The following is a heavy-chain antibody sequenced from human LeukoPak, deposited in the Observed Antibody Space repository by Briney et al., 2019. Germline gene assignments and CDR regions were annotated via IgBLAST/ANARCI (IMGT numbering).Heavy chain of an antibody. D-gene: IGHD2-2*01. V-gene: IGHV3-30*03. Sequence: PGRSLRLSCAASGLTFSSYGMHWVRQAPGKGLERVALILYDGINKYYADSVKGRFTISRDKAKNSLYLQMNSLRAEDTAVYYCARASSPSLAIPGYWGQGTLVTVSS. CDR1: GLTFSSYG. CDR2: ILYDGINK. J-gene: IGHJ4*02. CDR3: ARASSPSLAIPGY.